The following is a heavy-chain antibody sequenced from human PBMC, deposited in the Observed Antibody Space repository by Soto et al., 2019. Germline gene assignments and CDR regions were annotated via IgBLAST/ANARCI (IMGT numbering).Heavy chain of an antibody. CDR2: FNAGDGDT. CDR3: ARERAYSYGSGSYPGY. CDR1: GYTITCCA. V-gene: IGHV1-3*01. J-gene: IGHJ4*02. D-gene: IGHD3-10*01. Sequence: ASVKVSCKASGYTITCCAMHWVRQAPGQRPEWMGWFNAGDGDTKYSQNFQGRFTIIRDTSASTVYMELSSLRPEHTAVYYCARERAYSYGSGSYPGYWGQGTLVTVSS.